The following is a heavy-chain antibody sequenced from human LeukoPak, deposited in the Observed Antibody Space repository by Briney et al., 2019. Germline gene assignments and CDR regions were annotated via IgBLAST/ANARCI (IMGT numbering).Heavy chain of an antibody. Sequence: GASVKVSCKASGYTFTSYGISWVRQAPGQGLEWMGWISAYNGNTNYAQKLQGRVTMTTDTSTSTAYMELRSLRSDDTAVYYCARDLDDINYYYYYGIDVWGQGTTVTVSS. J-gene: IGHJ6*02. V-gene: IGHV1-18*01. CDR3: ARDLDDINYYYYYGIDV. CDR2: ISAYNGNT. D-gene: IGHD3-9*01. CDR1: GYTFTSYG.